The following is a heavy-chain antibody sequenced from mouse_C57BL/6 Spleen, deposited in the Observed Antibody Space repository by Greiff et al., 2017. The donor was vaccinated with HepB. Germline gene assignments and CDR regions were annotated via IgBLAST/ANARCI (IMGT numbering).Heavy chain of an antibody. CDR3: ARGGWFSYAMDY. CDR1: GYTFTTYP. D-gene: IGHD2-3*01. CDR2: FHPYNDDT. V-gene: IGHV1-47*01. J-gene: IGHJ4*01. Sequence: QVQLKQSGAELVKPGASVKMSCKASGYTFTTYPIEWMKQTHGKSLEWIGNFHPYNDDTKYNEKFKGKATLTVEKSSSTVYLELSRLTSDDSAVYDCARGGWFSYAMDYWGQGTSVTVSS.